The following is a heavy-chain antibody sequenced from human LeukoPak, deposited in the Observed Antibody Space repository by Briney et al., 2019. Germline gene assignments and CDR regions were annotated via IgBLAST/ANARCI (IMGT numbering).Heavy chain of an antibody. CDR1: GFTFSSYS. Sequence: GGSLRLSCAASGFTFSSYSMNWVRQAPGKGLEWVSSISSSSSYIYYADSVKGRFTISRDNAKNSLYLQMNSLRAEDTAVYYCARADGYCGSSVDFDYWGQGTLVTVSS. J-gene: IGHJ4*02. CDR2: ISSSSSYI. D-gene: IGHD1-26*01. CDR3: ARADGYCGSSVDFDY. V-gene: IGHV3-21*01.